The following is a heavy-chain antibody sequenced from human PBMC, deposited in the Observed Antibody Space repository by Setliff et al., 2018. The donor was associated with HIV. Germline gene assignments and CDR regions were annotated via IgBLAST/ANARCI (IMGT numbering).Heavy chain of an antibody. J-gene: IGHJ6*03. V-gene: IGHV4-34*01. CDR2: INHSGST. CDR3: ARVPGYSSGTSYMDV. CDR1: GGSFSSYY. D-gene: IGHD6-19*01. Sequence: SETLSLTCAVYGGSFSSYYWSWIRQPPGKGLEWIGEINHSGSTNYNPSLKSRVTISVDTSKNQFSLKLRSVTAADRAVYYCARVPGYSSGTSYMDVWGKGTTGTVSS.